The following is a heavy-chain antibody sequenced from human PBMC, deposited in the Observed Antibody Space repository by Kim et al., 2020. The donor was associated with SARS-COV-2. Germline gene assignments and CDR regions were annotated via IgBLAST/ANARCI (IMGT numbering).Heavy chain of an antibody. CDR1: GFTFSSYS. J-gene: IGHJ4*02. CDR2: ISSSSSTI. V-gene: IGHV3-48*02. CDR3: ASLLGYCSSTSCYGDY. Sequence: GGSLRLSCAASGFTFSSYSMNWVRQAPGKGLEWVSYISSSSSTIYYADSVKGRFTISRDNAKNSLYLQMNSLRDEDTAVYYCASLLGYCSSTSCYGDYWGQGTLVTVSS. D-gene: IGHD2-2*01.